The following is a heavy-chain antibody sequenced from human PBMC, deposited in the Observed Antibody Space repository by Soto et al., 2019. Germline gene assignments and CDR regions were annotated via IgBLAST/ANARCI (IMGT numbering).Heavy chain of an antibody. CDR3: ARALGVYCGGDCAPDY. CDR2: IWYDGSNK. V-gene: IGHV3-33*08. CDR1: GFTFSSYG. Sequence: GGSLRLSCAASGFTFSSYGMHWVRQAPGKGLEWVAVIWYDGSNKYYADSVEGRFTISRDNSKNTLYLQMNSLRAEDTAVYYCARALGVYCGGDCAPDYWGQGTLVTVSS. J-gene: IGHJ4*02. D-gene: IGHD2-21*02.